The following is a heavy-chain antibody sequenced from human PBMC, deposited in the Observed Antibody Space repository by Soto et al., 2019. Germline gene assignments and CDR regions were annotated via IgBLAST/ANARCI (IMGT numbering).Heavy chain of an antibody. CDR1: GFIFSTYS. CDR2: ISSGSSTI. Sequence: PGGSLRLSCAASGFIFSTYSMNWVRQAPGKGLEWVSYISSGSSTIYYADSVKGRFTISRDNAKNSLSLQMNSLRAEDTAVYYCVRSMVHFDYWGQGTLVTVSS. V-gene: IGHV3-48*01. D-gene: IGHD3-10*01. J-gene: IGHJ4*02. CDR3: VRSMVHFDY.